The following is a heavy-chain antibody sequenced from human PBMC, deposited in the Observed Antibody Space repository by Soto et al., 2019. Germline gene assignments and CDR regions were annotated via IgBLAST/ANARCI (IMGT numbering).Heavy chain of an antibody. CDR2: ISYDGSNK. CDR3: ARDPYSYGPKFGYFDY. V-gene: IGHV3-30-3*01. CDR1: GFTFSSYA. Sequence: QVQLVESGGGVVQPGRSLRLSCAASGFTFSSYAMHWVRQAPGKGLEWVAVISYDGSNKYYADSVKGRFTIFRDNSKNTLYLQMNSLRAEDTAVYYCARDPYSYGPKFGYFDYWGQGTLVTVSS. J-gene: IGHJ4*02. D-gene: IGHD5-18*01.